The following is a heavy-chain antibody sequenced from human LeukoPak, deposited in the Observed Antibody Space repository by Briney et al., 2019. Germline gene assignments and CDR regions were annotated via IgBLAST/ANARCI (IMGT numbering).Heavy chain of an antibody. CDR2: ISAYNGNT. D-gene: IGHD2-15*01. V-gene: IGHV1-18*01. CDR3: ARSGYCSGGSCYGPDYYYYGMDV. Sequence: VASVKVSCKASGYTFTSYGISWVRQAPGQGLEWMGWISAYNGNTNYAQKLQGRVTMTTDTSTSTAYMELRSLRSDDTAVYYCARSGYCSGGSCYGPDYYYYGMDVWGQGTTVTVSS. J-gene: IGHJ6*02. CDR1: GYTFTSYG.